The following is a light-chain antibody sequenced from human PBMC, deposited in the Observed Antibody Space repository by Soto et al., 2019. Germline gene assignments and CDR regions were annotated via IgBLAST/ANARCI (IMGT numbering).Light chain of an antibody. CDR3: QSYDSSLSGWV. CDR2: GNS. V-gene: IGLV1-40*01. Sequence: QSVLTQPPSVSGAPGQRVTISCTGSSSKIGAGYDVHWYQQLPGTAPKLLIYGNSNRPSGVPDRFSGSKTGTSASLANTGLQAEDEADYDCQSYDSSLSGWVFGGGTKLTVL. CDR1: SSKIGAGYD. J-gene: IGLJ3*02.